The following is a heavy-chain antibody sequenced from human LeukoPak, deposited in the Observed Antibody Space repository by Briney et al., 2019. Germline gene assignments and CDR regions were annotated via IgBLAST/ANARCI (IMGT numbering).Heavy chain of an antibody. CDR3: ARYYYDSSGYWD. CDR2: IIPIFGTA. D-gene: IGHD3-22*01. CDR1: GGTFSSYT. V-gene: IGHV1-69*05. Sequence: EASVKVSCKASGGTFSSYTISWVRQAPGQGLEWMGRIIPIFGTANYAQKFQGRVTITTDESTSTAYMELSSLRSEDTAVYYCARYYYDSSGYWDWGQGTLVTVSS. J-gene: IGHJ4*02.